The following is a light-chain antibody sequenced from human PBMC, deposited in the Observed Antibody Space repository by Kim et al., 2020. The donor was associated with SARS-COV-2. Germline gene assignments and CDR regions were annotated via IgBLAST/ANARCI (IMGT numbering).Light chain of an antibody. J-gene: IGKJ5*01. V-gene: IGKV3-11*01. CDR1: QSVSSY. CDR2: DAS. Sequence: LSPGERAPLSCRASQSVSSYLAWYQQKPGQAPRLLIYDASNRATGIPARFSGSGSGTDFTLTISSLEPEDFVVYYCQQRSNWPITFGQGTRLEIK. CDR3: QQRSNWPIT.